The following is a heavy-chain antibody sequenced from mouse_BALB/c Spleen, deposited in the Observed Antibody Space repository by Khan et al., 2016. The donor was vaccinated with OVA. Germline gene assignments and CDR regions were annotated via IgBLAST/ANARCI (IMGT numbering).Heavy chain of an antibody. CDR2: IRSKSNNYAT. D-gene: IGHD2-3*01. J-gene: IGHJ3*01. CDR3: VRDDGYYRAWVAY. CDR1: GFTFNTNA. Sequence: EVQLVETGGGLVQPKGSLKLSCAASGFTFNTNAMNWVRQAPGKGLEWVARIRSKSNNYATYYADSVKDRFTISRDDSQSMLYLQMNNLKTEDTAMYYCVRDDGYYRAWVAYWGQGTLVTVSA. V-gene: IGHV10S3*01.